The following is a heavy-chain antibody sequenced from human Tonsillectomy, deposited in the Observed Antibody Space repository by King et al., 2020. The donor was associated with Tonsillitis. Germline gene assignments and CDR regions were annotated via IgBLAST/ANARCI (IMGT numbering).Heavy chain of an antibody. Sequence: VQLVESGGGLVQPGGSLRLSCVASGFTFSRYEMNWVRQAPGKGLEWVSYISSSGSIIQYADSVKGRFTISRDNAKNSLYLQMNSLRAEDTAVYYCARYYVSGSYLDYWGQGTLVTVSS. CDR3: ARYYVSGSYLDY. V-gene: IGHV3-48*03. CDR1: GFTFSRYE. J-gene: IGHJ4*02. D-gene: IGHD3-10*01. CDR2: ISSSGSII.